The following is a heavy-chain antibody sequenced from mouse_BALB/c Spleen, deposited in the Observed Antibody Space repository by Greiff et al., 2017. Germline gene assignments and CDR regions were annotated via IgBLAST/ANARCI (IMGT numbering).Heavy chain of an antibody. Sequence: DVQLVESGGDLVKPGGSLKLSCAASGFTFSSYGMSWVRQTPDKRLEWVATISSGGSYTYYPDSVKGRFTISRDNAKNTLYLQMSSLKSEDTAMYYCARQGLTFYAMDYWGQGTSVTVSS. J-gene: IGHJ4*01. CDR1: GFTFSSYG. CDR3: ARQGLTFYAMDY. D-gene: IGHD3-1*01. V-gene: IGHV5-6*01. CDR2: ISSGGSYT.